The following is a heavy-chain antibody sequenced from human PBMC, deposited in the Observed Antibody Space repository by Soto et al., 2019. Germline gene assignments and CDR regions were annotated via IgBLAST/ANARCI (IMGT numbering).Heavy chain of an antibody. J-gene: IGHJ4*02. CDR3: GYARPFLDY. V-gene: IGHV2-5*02. CDR1: GFSLSTSGVG. D-gene: IGHD3-16*01. Sequence: QVTLKESGPTLVKPTQTLTLTCTFSGFSLSTSGVGVGWIRQPPGKALEWLALIYWDDAKRYSPSLKSRLTITKDTAKNQVVLTMTNMDPVDTATDYCGYARPFLDYWGQGTLVTVSS. CDR2: IYWDDAK.